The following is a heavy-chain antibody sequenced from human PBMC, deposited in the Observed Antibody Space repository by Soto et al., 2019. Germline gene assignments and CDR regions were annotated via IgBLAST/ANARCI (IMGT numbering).Heavy chain of an antibody. V-gene: IGHV3-48*02. CDR2: ITSTSSTK. Sequence: GGSLRLSCAASGFTFSSHAMNWVRQAPGKGLEWLSYITSTSSTKHYAASVEGRFTISRDNAKHSLYLQMNSLGDEDTAVYYCARRITMVRGPYYYYAMDVWGQGTTVTVSS. J-gene: IGHJ6*02. D-gene: IGHD3-10*01. CDR3: ARRITMVRGPYYYYAMDV. CDR1: GFTFSSHA.